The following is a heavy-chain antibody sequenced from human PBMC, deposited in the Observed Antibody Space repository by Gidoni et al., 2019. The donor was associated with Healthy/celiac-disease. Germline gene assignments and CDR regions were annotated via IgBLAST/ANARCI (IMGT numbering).Heavy chain of an antibody. J-gene: IGHJ3*02. CDR3: ATVSDILTGYLRVEAFDI. CDR1: GYPLPELS. CDR2: FDPEDGET. V-gene: IGHV1-24*01. Sequence: QVQLVQSGAEVKKPGASVKVSCKVSGYPLPELSMHWVRQAPGKGLEWMGGFDPEDGETSYAQKFQGRVTMTEDTSTDTAYMELSSLRSEDTAVYYCATVSDILTGYLRVEAFDIWGQGTMVTVSS. D-gene: IGHD3-9*01.